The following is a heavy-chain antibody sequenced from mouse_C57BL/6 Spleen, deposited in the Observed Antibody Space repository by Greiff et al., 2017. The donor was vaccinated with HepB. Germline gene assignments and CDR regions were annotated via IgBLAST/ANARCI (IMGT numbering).Heavy chain of an antibody. CDR3: ARDYGKAY. CDR2: IYPGDGDT. J-gene: IGHJ2*01. D-gene: IGHD2-1*01. V-gene: IGHV1-80*01. CDR1: GYAFSSYW. Sequence: LEESGAELVKPGASVKISCKASGYAFSSYWMNWVKHRPGKGLEWIGQIYPGDGDTNYNGKFKGKATLTADKSSSTAYMQLSSLTSEDSAVYFCARDYGKAYWGQGTTLTVSS.